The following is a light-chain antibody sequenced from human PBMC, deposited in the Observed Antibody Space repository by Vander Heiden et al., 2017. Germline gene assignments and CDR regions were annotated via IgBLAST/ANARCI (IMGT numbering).Light chain of an antibody. CDR2: DAS. Sequence: DIQMTQSPSSLSASTGDRVTITCRASQSISNSLNWYQQRPGKAPKLLIYDASSLQSGVPSRFSGRGSGTDFSLTISNLQREDLATYFCQQSSSSPLTFGGGTKVEI. CDR3: QQSSSSPLT. J-gene: IGKJ4*01. V-gene: IGKV1-39*01. CDR1: QSISNS.